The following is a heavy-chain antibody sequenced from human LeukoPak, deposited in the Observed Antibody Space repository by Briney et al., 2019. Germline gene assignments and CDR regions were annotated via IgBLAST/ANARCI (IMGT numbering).Heavy chain of an antibody. CDR2: MDPTTGGT. Sequence: GESLKISCKASGYTFPDSYMHWVRQARGQGLEWMGWMDPTTGGTNYAQKFQGRVTMTRDTSINTGYMELTRLTLDDTAVYYCARALVRGLVKGAWFDPWGQGTLVTVSA. J-gene: IGHJ5*02. CDR1: GYTFPDSY. CDR3: ARALVRGLVKGAWFDP. D-gene: IGHD3-10*01. V-gene: IGHV1-2*02.